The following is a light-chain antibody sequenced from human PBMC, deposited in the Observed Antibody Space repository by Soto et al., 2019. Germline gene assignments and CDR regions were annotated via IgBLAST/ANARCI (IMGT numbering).Light chain of an antibody. CDR2: DAS. CDR1: QNINNY. CDR3: QHYENIPT. J-gene: IGKJ5*01. V-gene: IGKV1-33*01. Sequence: DIQLTQSPSSLSASVGDRVTITCQASQNINNYLNWYKHKPGRAPKLLIYDASNLEAGVPSRFRGSGSGTDFTFTIRRLKPEDIATDYCQHYENIPTFGQGTRLEIK.